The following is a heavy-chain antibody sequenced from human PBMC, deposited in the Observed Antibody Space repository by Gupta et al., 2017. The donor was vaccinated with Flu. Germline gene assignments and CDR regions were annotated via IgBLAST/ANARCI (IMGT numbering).Heavy chain of an antibody. CDR1: FTFSGYW. D-gene: IGHD1-26*01. CDR2: IKHDGSER. V-gene: IGHV3-7*01. Sequence: FTFSGYWMSWVRQAPGKGLEWVAHIKHDGSERYSVDSVKDRFTISRDNAKNSLYLQMNSLRAEDTAVYYCARGGAYYIDYWGQGTLVTVSS. J-gene: IGHJ4*02. CDR3: ARGGAYYIDY.